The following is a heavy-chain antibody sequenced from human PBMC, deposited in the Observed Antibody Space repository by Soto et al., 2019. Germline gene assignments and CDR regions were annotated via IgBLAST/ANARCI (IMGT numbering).Heavy chain of an antibody. D-gene: IGHD3-10*01. CDR1: GFSLSTTGVG. CDR3: ARSLWFGELH. CDR2: IYWDNDK. V-gene: IGHV2-5*02. J-gene: IGHJ4*02. Sequence: QITLKESGPPLVKPTQTLTLTCSFSGFSLSTTGVGVGWIRQSPGKALEWLAIIYWDNDKRYSPSLKSRVTIPPDTSKHQVVLTVTTMDPVDTGTYYCARSLWFGELHWGQGALVTVSS.